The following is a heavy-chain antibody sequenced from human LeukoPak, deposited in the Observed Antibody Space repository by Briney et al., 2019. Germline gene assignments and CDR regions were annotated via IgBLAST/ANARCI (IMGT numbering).Heavy chain of an antibody. V-gene: IGHV6-1*01. CDR3: VSRRYDC. Sequence: ESLSLSCVISGDTVSSNSAAWGCVRHSPRRGLEWLGRTYYMSKWYTEYAVSVKSRIIINPDTSKNQFSLQLNSVTPEDTAVYYCVSRRYDCWGQGTLVTVSS. CDR1: GDTVSSNSAA. D-gene: IGHD5/OR15-5a*01. J-gene: IGHJ4*02. CDR2: TYYMSKWYT.